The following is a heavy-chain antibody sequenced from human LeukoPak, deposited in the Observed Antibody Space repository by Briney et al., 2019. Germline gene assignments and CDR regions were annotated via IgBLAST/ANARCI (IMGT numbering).Heavy chain of an antibody. V-gene: IGHV3-11*01. J-gene: IGHJ6*02. D-gene: IGHD3-22*01. Sequence: GGSLRLSCAVSGFTFSDYYMSWIRQAPGKGLEWVSYISSSGSTIYYAASGKGRFTNSRDNAKNSLYLQMNSLRAEDTAVYYCARRLGKHLYYYYGMDVWGQGTTVTVSS. CDR2: ISSSGSTI. CDR1: GFTFSDYY. CDR3: ARRLGKHLYYYYGMDV.